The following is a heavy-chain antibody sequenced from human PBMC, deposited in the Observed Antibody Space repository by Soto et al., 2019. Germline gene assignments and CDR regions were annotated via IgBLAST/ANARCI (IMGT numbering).Heavy chain of an antibody. V-gene: IGHV3-30*03. CDR2: ISYDGSNK. Sequence: PGGSLRLSCAASGFTFSSYGVHWVRQAPGKGLEWVAVISYDGSNKYYADSVKGRFTISRDNSKNTLHLQMNSLRAEDTAVYYCATNQYSRGGLFDFWGQGTLVTVSS. CDR1: GFTFSSYG. D-gene: IGHD6-19*01. CDR3: ATNQYSRGGLFDF. J-gene: IGHJ4*02.